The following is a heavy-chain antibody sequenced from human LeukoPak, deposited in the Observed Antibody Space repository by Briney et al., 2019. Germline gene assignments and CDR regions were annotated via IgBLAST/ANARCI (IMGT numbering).Heavy chain of an antibody. J-gene: IGHJ3*02. CDR2: IYTSGSI. V-gene: IGHV4-4*07. D-gene: IGHD6-13*01. CDR1: GGSISSYY. Sequence: SETLSLTCTVSGGSISSYYWSWIRQPAGKGLEWIGRIYTSGSINYNPSPKSRVTMSVATSKNQFSLKLSSVTAADTAVYYCARDVSSIAADRSFDIWGQGTMVTVSS. CDR3: ARDVSSIAADRSFDI.